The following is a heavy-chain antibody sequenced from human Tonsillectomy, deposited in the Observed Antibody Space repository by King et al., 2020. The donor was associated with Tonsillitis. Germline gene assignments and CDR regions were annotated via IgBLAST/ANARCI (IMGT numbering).Heavy chain of an antibody. CDR2: LWYDGNKK. J-gene: IGHJ6*02. D-gene: IGHD5-12*01. Sequence: QLVQSGGGVVQPGRSLRLSCAASGFTFSSYGMHWVRQAPGKGLEWVAVLWYDGNKKYYADSVKGRLTISRDNSKNTLYLQMNSLRAEDTAVYFCARDTINYYGMDVWGQGTTVTVSS. V-gene: IGHV3-33*01. CDR3: ARDTINYYGMDV. CDR1: GFTFSSYG.